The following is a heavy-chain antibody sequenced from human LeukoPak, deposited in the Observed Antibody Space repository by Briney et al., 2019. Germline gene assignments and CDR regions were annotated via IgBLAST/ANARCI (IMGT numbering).Heavy chain of an antibody. Sequence: SQTLSLTCTVSGGSISSGGYYWSWIRQHPGKGLEWIGYIYYSGSTYYNPSLKSRVTISVDTSKNQFSLKLSSVTAADTAVYYCARDRTHRSSTSCYQGWFDPWGQGTLVTVSS. CDR1: GGSISSGGYY. J-gene: IGHJ5*02. V-gene: IGHV4-31*03. CDR3: ARDRTHRSSTSCYQGWFDP. D-gene: IGHD2-2*01. CDR2: IYYSGST.